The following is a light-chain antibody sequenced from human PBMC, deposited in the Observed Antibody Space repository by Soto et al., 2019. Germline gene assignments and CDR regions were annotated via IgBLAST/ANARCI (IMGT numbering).Light chain of an antibody. CDR3: QQSYSTPRT. CDR1: QSISSY. J-gene: IGKJ1*01. Sequence: DIQMTQSTSSLSASVGDRVTITCRASQSISSYLNWYQQKPGKAPKLLIYAASSLQSGVPSRFSGSVSGTDFTLTISSLQPEDFATYYCQQSYSTPRTFGQGTKVDSK. CDR2: AAS. V-gene: IGKV1-39*01.